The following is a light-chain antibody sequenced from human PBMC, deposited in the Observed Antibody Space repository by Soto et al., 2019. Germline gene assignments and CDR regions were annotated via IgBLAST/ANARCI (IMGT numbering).Light chain of an antibody. V-gene: IGLV3-21*02. CDR1: NIESKT. CDR3: QVWDSSSDHWV. CDR2: DDR. J-gene: IGLJ3*02. Sequence: SYELTQPPSVSVAPGQTARITCGGNNIESKTVHWYQLRPGQAPVLVVYDDRNRPSRIPERFSGSNSGNTASLTISRVEAGDEADYYCQVWDSSSDHWVFGGGTQLTVL.